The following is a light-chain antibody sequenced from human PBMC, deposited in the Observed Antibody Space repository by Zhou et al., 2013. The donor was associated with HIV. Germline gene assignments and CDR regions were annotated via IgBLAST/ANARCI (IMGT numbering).Light chain of an antibody. Sequence: DIQMAQSPSTRSASVGDRVTITCRASHSISSWLAWYQHKPGKAPKLLIYKASRLESGVPPRFSGSGSGTEFTLTISRLQPDDFASYYCQQYNNTVTFGGGTKVDIK. J-gene: IGKJ4*01. V-gene: IGKV1-5*03. CDR1: HSISSW. CDR3: QQYNNTVT. CDR2: KAS.